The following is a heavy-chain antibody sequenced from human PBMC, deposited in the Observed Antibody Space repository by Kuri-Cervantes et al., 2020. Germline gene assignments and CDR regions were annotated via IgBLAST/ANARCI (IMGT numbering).Heavy chain of an antibody. Sequence: GSLRLSCTVSGGSISPYYWSWIRQFPGKGLEWIAYFYHSGDTKFNPSLRSRVTISLDTSKNQFSLKLSSVTAADTAVYYCARGLVRMDVWGQGTTVTVSS. D-gene: IGHD4/OR15-4a*01. CDR2: FYHSGDT. CDR1: GGSISPYY. J-gene: IGHJ6*02. V-gene: IGHV4-59*01. CDR3: ARGLVRMDV.